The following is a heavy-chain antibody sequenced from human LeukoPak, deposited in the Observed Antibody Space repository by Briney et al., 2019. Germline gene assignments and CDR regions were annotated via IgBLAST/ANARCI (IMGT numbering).Heavy chain of an antibody. Sequence: GGSLRLSCAASGFTFSSYWMHWVRQAPGKGLVWVSRINSDASTTSYADSVKGRFTISRDNAKNTLHLQMNSLRAEDTAVYYCTRVAGSGSVDWGQGTLVTVSS. J-gene: IGHJ4*02. D-gene: IGHD1-26*01. V-gene: IGHV3-74*01. CDR2: INSDASTT. CDR3: TRVAGSGSVD. CDR1: GFTFSSYW.